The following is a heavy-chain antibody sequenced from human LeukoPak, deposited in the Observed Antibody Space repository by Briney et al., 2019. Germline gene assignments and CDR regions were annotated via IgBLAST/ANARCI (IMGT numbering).Heavy chain of an antibody. CDR2: LIPIFGTA. J-gene: IGHJ4*02. D-gene: IGHD3-10*01. CDR1: GGTFTSYA. Sequence: ASVKVSCKPSGGTFTSYAISWVRQAPGQGLEWMAGLIPIFGTANYAQKFQGRVTITTDESTSTAYMELSSLRSEDTAVYYCARSTSDYYGSSLRFDYWGQGTLVTVSS. V-gene: IGHV1-69*05. CDR3: ARSTSDYYGSSLRFDY.